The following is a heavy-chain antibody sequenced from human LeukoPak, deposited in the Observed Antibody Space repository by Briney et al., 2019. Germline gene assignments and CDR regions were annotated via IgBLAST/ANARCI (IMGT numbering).Heavy chain of an antibody. Sequence: HPGGSLRLSCAASGFTFSSYAMSWVRQAPGKGLEWVSAISGSGGSTYYADSVKGRFTISRDNSKNTLYLQMNSLRAEDTAVYYCAKLNYDFWSGYYSGAFDIWGQGTMVTVSS. J-gene: IGHJ3*02. CDR3: AKLNYDFWSGYYSGAFDI. CDR1: GFTFSSYA. CDR2: ISGSGGST. D-gene: IGHD3-3*01. V-gene: IGHV3-23*01.